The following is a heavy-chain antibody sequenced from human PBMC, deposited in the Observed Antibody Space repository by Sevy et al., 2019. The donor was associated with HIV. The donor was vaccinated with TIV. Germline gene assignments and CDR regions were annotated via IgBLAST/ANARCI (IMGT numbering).Heavy chain of an antibody. J-gene: IGHJ3*02. CDR1: GFTFSSYS. Sequence: GGSLRLSCAASGFTFSSYSMNWVRQAPGKGLEWVSSISSSSSYIYYADSVKGRFTISRDNAKNSLYLQMNSLRAEDTAVYYCARDDLGSWYDAFDIWGQGTMVTVSS. CDR3: ARDDLGSWYDAFDI. D-gene: IGHD6-13*01. V-gene: IGHV3-21*01. CDR2: ISSSSSYI.